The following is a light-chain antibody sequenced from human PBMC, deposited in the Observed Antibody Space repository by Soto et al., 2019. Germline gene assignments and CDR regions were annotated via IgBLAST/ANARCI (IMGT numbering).Light chain of an antibody. Sequence: DIQMTQSPSTLSASVGETVTGTCRASQSVSGWLAWYQQKPGKAPKLLIYDASSLESGVPSRFSGSGSGTEFTLTISSLQPDDFATYYCQQYNSYSGTFGQGTKVDIK. J-gene: IGKJ1*01. CDR3: QQYNSYSGT. CDR1: QSVSGW. CDR2: DAS. V-gene: IGKV1-5*01.